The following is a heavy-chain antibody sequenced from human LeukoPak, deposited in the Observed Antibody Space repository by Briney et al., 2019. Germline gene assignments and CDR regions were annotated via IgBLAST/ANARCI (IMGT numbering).Heavy chain of an antibody. CDR3: ARQNGDYLWYLDY. J-gene: IGHJ4*02. CDR1: GGSFSSSSYS. CDR2: ISTSGST. V-gene: IGHV4-61*02. D-gene: IGHD4-17*01. Sequence: SETLSLTCTVSGGSFSSSSYSWTWIRQPAGKGLAWIGRISTSGSTSYNPSLKSRVTMSLDTSKNQFSLRLTSVTAADTAIYYCARQNGDYLWYLDYWGQGTLVTVSS.